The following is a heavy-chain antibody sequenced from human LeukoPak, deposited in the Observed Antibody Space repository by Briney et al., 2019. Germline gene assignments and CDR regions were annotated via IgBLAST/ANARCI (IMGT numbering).Heavy chain of an antibody. Sequence: GGSLRLSCAASGFTFSNYAMSWVRQAPGKGLEWVSTLSGTGGSTYYADSVKGRFTISRDNSKNTLYLQVSSLRAEDTAVYYCARGAGYNYPYYFDYWGQGTLVTVSS. J-gene: IGHJ4*02. CDR3: ARGAGYNYPYYFDY. CDR2: LSGTGGST. D-gene: IGHD5-24*01. CDR1: GFTFSNYA. V-gene: IGHV3-23*01.